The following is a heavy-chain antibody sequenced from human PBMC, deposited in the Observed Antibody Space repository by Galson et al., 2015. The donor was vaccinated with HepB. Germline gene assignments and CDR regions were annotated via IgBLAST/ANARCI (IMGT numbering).Heavy chain of an antibody. Sequence: SLRLSCAASGFTFSDYYMSWVRQAPGKGLEWVSVIYSGGSTYYADSVKGRFTISRHNSKNTLYLQMNSLRAEDTAVCYCARDTFGDSSSWGDAFDIWGQGTMVTVSS. CDR3: ARDTFGDSSSWGDAFDI. CDR1: GFTFSDYY. CDR2: IYSGGST. V-gene: IGHV3-53*04. D-gene: IGHD6-13*01. J-gene: IGHJ3*02.